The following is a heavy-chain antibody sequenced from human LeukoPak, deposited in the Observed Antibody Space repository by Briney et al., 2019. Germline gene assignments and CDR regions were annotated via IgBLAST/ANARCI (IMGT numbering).Heavy chain of an antibody. CDR2: INPNSGGT. Sequence: GASVKVSCKASGYTFTGHYLHWVRPAPGQLLEWMGWINPNSGGTNYAQQSQGRVTMTRDTSVTTSYMELSRLASDDTAVYYCARDNAEGFCSGGTCYGDAFDLWGQGTMITVSS. V-gene: IGHV1-2*02. D-gene: IGHD2-15*01. CDR3: ARDNAEGFCSGGTCYGDAFDL. J-gene: IGHJ3*01. CDR1: GYTFTGHY.